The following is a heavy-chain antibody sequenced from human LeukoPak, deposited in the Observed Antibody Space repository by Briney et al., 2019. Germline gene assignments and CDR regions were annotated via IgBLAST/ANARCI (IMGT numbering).Heavy chain of an antibody. CDR2: INPNSGGT. D-gene: IGHD6-13*01. J-gene: IGHJ4*02. Sequence: ASVKVSCKASGYTFTGYYMNWVRQAPGQGLEWMGWINPNSGGTNYAQKFQGRVTMTRDTSISTAYMELSRLRSDDTAVYYCARVRYKGSSWACFDYWGQGTLVTVSS. CDR3: ARVRYKGSSWACFDY. CDR1: GYTFTGYY. V-gene: IGHV1-2*02.